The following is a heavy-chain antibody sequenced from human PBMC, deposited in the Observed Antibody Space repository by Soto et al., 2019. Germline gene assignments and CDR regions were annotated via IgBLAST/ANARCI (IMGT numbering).Heavy chain of an antibody. CDR3: ARVIGTGCSSTSCYAYYYYGMDV. CDR1: GFTFGRYW. D-gene: IGHD2-2*01. CDR2: INSDGSST. V-gene: IGHV3-74*01. J-gene: IGHJ6*02. Sequence: GGSLRLSCAASGFTFGRYWMHWVRQAPGKGLVWVSRINSDGSSTNYADSVKGRFTISRDNAKNTLYLQMNSLRAEDTAVYYCARVIGTGCSSTSCYAYYYYGMDVWGQGTTVTVSS.